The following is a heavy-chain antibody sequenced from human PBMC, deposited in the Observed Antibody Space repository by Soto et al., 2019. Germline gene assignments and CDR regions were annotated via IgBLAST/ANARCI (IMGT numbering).Heavy chain of an antibody. J-gene: IGHJ6*02. CDR3: ARVVGVWPYYYYYGMDV. V-gene: IGHV4-34*01. D-gene: IGHD2-15*01. CDR1: GGSFSGYY. CDR2: INHSGST. Sequence: SETLSLTCAVYGGSFSGYYWSWIRQPPGKGLEWIGEINHSGSTNYNPSLKSRVTISVDTSKNQFSLKLSSVTAADTAVYYCARVVGVWPYYYYYGMDVWGQGTTVTV.